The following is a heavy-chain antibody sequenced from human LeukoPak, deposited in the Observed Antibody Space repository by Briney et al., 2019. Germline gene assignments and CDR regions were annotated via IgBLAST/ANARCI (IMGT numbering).Heavy chain of an antibody. CDR2: INHSGST. J-gene: IGHJ5*02. V-gene: IGHV4-34*01. Sequence: SETLSLTCAVYGGSFSGYYWSWIRQPPGKGLEWIGEINHSGSTNYNPSLKSRVTISVDTSKNQFSLKLSFVTAADTAVYYCARDRVYDFWSGYPNWFDPWGQGTLVTVSS. CDR1: GGSFSGYY. D-gene: IGHD3-3*01. CDR3: ARDRVYDFWSGYPNWFDP.